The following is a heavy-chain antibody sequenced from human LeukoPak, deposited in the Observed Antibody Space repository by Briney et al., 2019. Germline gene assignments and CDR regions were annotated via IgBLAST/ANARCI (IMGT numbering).Heavy chain of an antibody. D-gene: IGHD6-19*01. CDR2: ISYDRSNK. J-gene: IGHJ4*02. CDR1: GFTFSSYA. V-gene: IGHV3-30-3*01. CDR3: AREPGGWYERSFDY. Sequence: PGGSLRLSCAASGFTFSSYAMHWVRQAPGKGLEWVAVISYDRSNKYYADSVKGRFTISRDNSKNTLYLQMNSLRAEDTAVYYCAREPGGWYERSFDYWGQGTLVTVSS.